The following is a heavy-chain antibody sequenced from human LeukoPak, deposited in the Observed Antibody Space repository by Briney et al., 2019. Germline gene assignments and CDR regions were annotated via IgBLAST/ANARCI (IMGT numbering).Heavy chain of an antibody. V-gene: IGHV3-23*01. CDR2: NSGSGGST. CDR3: AKGLIFSPPIVVVPAAPGDY. J-gene: IGHJ4*02. Sequence: PGGSLRLSCAASGFTFSSYAMSWVPQAPGKGLEWVSANSGSGGSTYYTDSVKGRFTISRDNSKNTLYLQMNSLRAEDTAVYYCAKGLIFSPPIVVVPAAPGDYWGQGTLVTVSS. D-gene: IGHD2-2*01. CDR1: GFTFSSYA.